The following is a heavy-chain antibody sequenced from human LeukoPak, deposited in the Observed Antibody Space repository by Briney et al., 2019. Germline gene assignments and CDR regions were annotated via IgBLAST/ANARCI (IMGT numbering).Heavy chain of an antibody. CDR3: ARDQWLAYYYHGMDV. CDR1: GFTFSTYA. D-gene: IGHD6-19*01. Sequence: PGGSLRLSCAASGFTFSTYAMNWVRQAPGKGLEWVSYITNNGGTIYYADSVKGRFTISRDKAENSLYLQMNSLRAEDTAIYYCARDQWLAYYYHGMDVWGQGTTVTVSS. V-gene: IGHV3-48*03. CDR2: ITNNGGTI. J-gene: IGHJ6*02.